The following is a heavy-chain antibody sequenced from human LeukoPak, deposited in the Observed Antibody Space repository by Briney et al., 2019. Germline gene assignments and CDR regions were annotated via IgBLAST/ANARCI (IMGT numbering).Heavy chain of an antibody. CDR1: GFTFDDYA. Sequence: PGRSLRLSCAASGFTFDDYAMHWVRQAPGKGLEWVSGISGSGGSTYYADSVKGRFTISRDNSKNTLYLQMNSLRAEDTAVYYCAKDKGQWLDQNPFAYMDVWGKGTTVTVSS. CDR2: ISGSGGST. J-gene: IGHJ6*03. CDR3: AKDKGQWLDQNPFAYMDV. D-gene: IGHD6-19*01. V-gene: IGHV3-23*01.